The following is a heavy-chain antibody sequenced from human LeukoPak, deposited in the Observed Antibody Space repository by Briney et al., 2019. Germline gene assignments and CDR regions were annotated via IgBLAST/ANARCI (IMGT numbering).Heavy chain of an antibody. V-gene: IGHV1-8*01. CDR1: GYTFTSYD. CDR2: MNPNSGNT. Sequence: GASVKVSCMASGYTFTSYDINWVRQATGQGLEWMGWMNPNSGNTGYAQKFQGRVSMTKNTSITTAYMELSSLRSEDTAVYYCARALSWTTESYYYMDVWGKGTTVTVSS. D-gene: IGHD3/OR15-3a*01. J-gene: IGHJ6*03. CDR3: ARALSWTTESYYYMDV.